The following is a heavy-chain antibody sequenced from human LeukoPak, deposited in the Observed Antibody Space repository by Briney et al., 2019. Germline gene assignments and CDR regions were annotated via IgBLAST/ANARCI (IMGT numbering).Heavy chain of an antibody. CDR2: VYSGDTT. CDR3: ARGGGYYAIDY. Sequence: PGGSLRLSCAASGFTVNSNYMNWVRQAPGKGLEWVSVVYSGDTTYYADSVKGRFTISRDNSKNTLYLQMNNLRAEDTAVYYCARGGGYYAIDYWGQGTLVTVSS. D-gene: IGHD1-26*01. CDR1: GFTVNSNY. J-gene: IGHJ4*02. V-gene: IGHV3-53*01.